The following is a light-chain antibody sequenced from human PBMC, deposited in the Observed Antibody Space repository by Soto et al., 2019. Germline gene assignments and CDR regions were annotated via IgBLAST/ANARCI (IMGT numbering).Light chain of an antibody. V-gene: IGKV3-15*01. CDR3: QKYDDWPPVT. CDR1: QSVNIN. Sequence: ETVMTQSPATLSVSPGEGATLSCRASQSVNINLAWYQQKPGQAPRLLIYGASTRATGIPDRFSGSGSGTEFTLTISSLQSEDYAIYYCQKYDDWPPVTFGQGTRLEIK. J-gene: IGKJ5*01. CDR2: GAS.